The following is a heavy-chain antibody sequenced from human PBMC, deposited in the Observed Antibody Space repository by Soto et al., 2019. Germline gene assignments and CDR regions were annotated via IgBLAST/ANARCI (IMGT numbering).Heavy chain of an antibody. D-gene: IGHD4-17*01. V-gene: IGHV4-30-2*01. J-gene: IGHJ4*02. CDR2: IYHSGST. Sequence: QLQLQESGSGLVKPSQTLSLTCAVSGGSISSGGYSWSWIRQPPGKGLEWIGYIYHSGSTYYNPPPKSRVTISVDRSKNQFSLKLSSVTAADTAVYYCARGAGVYGDYVDYWGQGTLVTVSS. CDR1: GGSISSGGYS. CDR3: ARGAGVYGDYVDY.